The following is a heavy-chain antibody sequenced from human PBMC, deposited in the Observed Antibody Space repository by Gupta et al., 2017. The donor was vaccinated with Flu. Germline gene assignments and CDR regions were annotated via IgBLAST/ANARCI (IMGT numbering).Heavy chain of an antibody. CDR3: ARGDYADSIDAFDI. Sequence: SGSYHWSWIRQPPGKGLEWIGYISYTGNAKYSPSLKSRVSLSVDMSKNQFSLKISGVTAADTAVYYCARGDYADSIDAFDIWGLGTKVTVSS. J-gene: IGHJ3*02. CDR1: SGSYH. CDR2: ISYTGNA. D-gene: IGHD3-22*01. V-gene: IGHV4-61*01.